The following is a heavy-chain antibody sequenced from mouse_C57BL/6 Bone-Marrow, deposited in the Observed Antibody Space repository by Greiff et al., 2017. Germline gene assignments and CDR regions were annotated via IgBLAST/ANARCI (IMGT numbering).Heavy chain of an antibody. J-gene: IGHJ4*01. D-gene: IGHD1-1*01. CDR3: TLTTVDYYAMDY. CDR1: GFTFSNYW. Sequence: EVMLVESGGGLVQPGGSMKLSCVASGFTFSNYWMNWVRQSPEKGLEWVAQIRLKSDNYATHYAESVKGRFTISRDDSKSSVYLQMNNLRAEDTGIYYCTLTTVDYYAMDYWGQGTSVTVSS. V-gene: IGHV6-3*01. CDR2: IRLKSDNYAT.